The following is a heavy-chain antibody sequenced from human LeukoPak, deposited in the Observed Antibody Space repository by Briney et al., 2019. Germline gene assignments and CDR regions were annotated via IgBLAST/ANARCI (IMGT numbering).Heavy chain of an antibody. CDR1: GGSIGSSSYY. CDR2: IYYSGST. CDR3: ARHIAAAGEAFDY. D-gene: IGHD6-13*01. Sequence: SETLSLTCTVSGGSIGSSSYYWGWIRQPPGKGLEWIGSIYYSGSTYYNPSLKSRVTISVDTSKNQFSLKLSSVTAADTAVYYCARHIAAAGEAFDYWGQGTLVTVSS. V-gene: IGHV4-39*01. J-gene: IGHJ4*02.